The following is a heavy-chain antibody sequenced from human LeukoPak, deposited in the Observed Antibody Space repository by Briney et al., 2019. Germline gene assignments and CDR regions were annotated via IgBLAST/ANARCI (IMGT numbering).Heavy chain of an antibody. CDR1: GFTFSSYS. Sequence: GGSLRLSCAASGFTFSSYSMNWVRQAPGKGLEWVAVISYDGSNKYYADSVKGRFTISRDDSKNTLYLQMNSLRAEDTAVYYCARANGVPDYWGQGTLVTVSS. D-gene: IGHD2-8*01. J-gene: IGHJ4*02. V-gene: IGHV3-30*03. CDR3: ARANGVPDY. CDR2: ISYDGSNK.